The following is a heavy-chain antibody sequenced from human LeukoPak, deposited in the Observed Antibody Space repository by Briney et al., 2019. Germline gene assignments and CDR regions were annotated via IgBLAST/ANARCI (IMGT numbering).Heavy chain of an antibody. CDR2: ISYDGSNK. CDR3: AKDPQDTVVVVAATSDY. CDR1: GFTFSSYG. V-gene: IGHV3-30*18. Sequence: PGGSLRLSCAASGFTFSSYGMHWVRQAPGKGLEWVAVISYDGSNKYYADSVKGRFTISRDNSKNTLYLQMNSLRAEDTAVYYCAKDPQDTVVVVAATSDYWGQGTLVTVSS. J-gene: IGHJ4*02. D-gene: IGHD2-15*01.